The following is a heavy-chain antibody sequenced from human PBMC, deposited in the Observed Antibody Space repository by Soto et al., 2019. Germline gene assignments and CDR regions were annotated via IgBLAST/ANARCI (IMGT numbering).Heavy chain of an antibody. CDR1: GGSFSGYY. D-gene: IGHD6-13*01. V-gene: IGHV4-34*01. J-gene: IGHJ5*02. CDR2: INHSGST. CDR3: ARDAGYSSSWYRGDLSWFDP. Sequence: PSETLSLTCAVYGGSFSGYYWNWIRQPPGKGLEWIGEINHSGSTNYNPSLKSRVTISVDTSKNQFSLKLSSVTAADTAVYYCARDAGYSSSWYRGDLSWFDPWGQGTLVTVSS.